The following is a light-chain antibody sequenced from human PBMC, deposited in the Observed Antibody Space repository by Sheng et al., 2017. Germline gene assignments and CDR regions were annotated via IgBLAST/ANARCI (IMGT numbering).Light chain of an antibody. V-gene: IGKV1-5*03. J-gene: IGKJ1*01. CDR2: KAS. Sequence: DIQMTQSPSSLSASVGDRVTITCRASQTISTWLAWYQQKSGRAPKLLINKASTLEPGVPSRFSGSGSGTEFSLTISSLQPEDFATYYCQQYNYYLWTFGQGTKVEIK. CDR3: QQYNYYLWT. CDR1: QTISTW.